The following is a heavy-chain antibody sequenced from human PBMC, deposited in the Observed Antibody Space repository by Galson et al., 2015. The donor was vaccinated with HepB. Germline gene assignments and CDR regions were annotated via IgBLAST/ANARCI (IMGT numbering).Heavy chain of an antibody. CDR2: IKSKTDGGTT. J-gene: IGHJ4*02. Sequence: SLRLSCAASGFTLSNARMNWVRQAPGKGLEWVGRIKSKTDGGTTDYAAPVKGRFTISRDDLKNTLYLQMNSLKTEDTAVYYCTTDPGYCSGGSCYSHFDYWGQGTLVTVSS. CDR1: GFTLSNAR. V-gene: IGHV3-15*01. CDR3: TTDPGYCSGGSCYSHFDY. D-gene: IGHD2-15*01.